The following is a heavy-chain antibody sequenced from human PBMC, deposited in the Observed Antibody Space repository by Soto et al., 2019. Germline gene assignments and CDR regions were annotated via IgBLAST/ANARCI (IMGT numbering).Heavy chain of an antibody. CDR1: GFTFSSYD. V-gene: IGHV3-21*01. CDR3: AEDNGIET. D-gene: IGHD1-1*01. J-gene: IGHJ5*02. CDR2: ISRTTSYT. Sequence: GGSLRLSGAASGFTFSSYDMNWGRKGPGKGLEWGSAISRTTSYTYYADPVTGRSTFTRDTAKNSLSLQTTGPRVEDSALSYCAEDNGIETWGQGILVTVSS.